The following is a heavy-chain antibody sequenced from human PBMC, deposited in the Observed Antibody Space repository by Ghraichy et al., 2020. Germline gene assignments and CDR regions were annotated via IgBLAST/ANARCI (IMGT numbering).Heavy chain of an antibody. D-gene: IGHD6-6*01. CDR3: ARPAYSSSAGGNYDY. CDR2: INYSGST. CDR1: GGSISSSSYY. V-gene: IGHV4-39*01. Sequence: SETLSLTCTVSGGSISSSSYYWGWIRQPPGKGLEWIGSINYSGSTYYNPSLKIRVTISVDTSKNQFSLKLSSVTAAATAVYYCARPAYSSSAGGNYDYWGPRALVTVSS. J-gene: IGHJ4*02.